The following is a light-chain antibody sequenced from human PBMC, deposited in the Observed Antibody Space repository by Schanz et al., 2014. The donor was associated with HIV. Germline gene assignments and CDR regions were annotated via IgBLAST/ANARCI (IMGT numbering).Light chain of an antibody. J-gene: IGLJ2*01. V-gene: IGLV2-8*01. Sequence: QSALTQPPSASGSPGQSVTISCTGTSTDVDNYKYVPRNQQEPGKAPKLIIFEVSKRPSGVPDRFSGSKSGNTASLTISGLQAEDEANYYCNSYTPSSPLFFGGGTKLTVL. CDR2: EVS. CDR1: STDVDNYKY. CDR3: NSYTPSSPLF.